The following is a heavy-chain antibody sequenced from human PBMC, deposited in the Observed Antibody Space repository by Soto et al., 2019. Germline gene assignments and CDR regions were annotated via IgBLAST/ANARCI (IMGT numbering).Heavy chain of an antibody. D-gene: IGHD3-16*02. J-gene: IGHJ4*02. Sequence: ASVKVSCKASGYTFNFYGITWVRQAPGQGLEWMGWISGFNGNTNYAADLQGRVTMTTDTSTSTAYMELRGLRSDDTAVYYCARIGVTSGHESPDFDSWGQGTMVTVSS. CDR2: ISGFNGNT. CDR3: ARIGVTSGHESPDFDS. V-gene: IGHV1-18*01. CDR1: GYTFNFYG.